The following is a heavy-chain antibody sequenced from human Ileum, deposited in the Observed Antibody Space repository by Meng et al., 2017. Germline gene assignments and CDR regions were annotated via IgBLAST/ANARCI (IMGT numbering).Heavy chain of an antibody. Sequence: QGQLQESGPGLARPSYTLSLICTVSGASVTTSHYQWGWIRQPPGKGLEWIGYASTNYNPSLKSRLTISLDTSKNQVSLKLTSVTAADTAVYYCARDHWGSLDYWGQGILVTVSS. V-gene: IGHV4-61*01. D-gene: IGHD7-27*01. CDR3: ARDHWGSLDY. CDR1: GASVTTSHYQ. CDR2: AST. J-gene: IGHJ4*02.